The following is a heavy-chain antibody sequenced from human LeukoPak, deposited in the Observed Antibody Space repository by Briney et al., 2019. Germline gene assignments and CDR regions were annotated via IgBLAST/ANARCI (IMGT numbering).Heavy chain of an antibody. CDR1: GSTFSSYG. D-gene: IGHD3/OR15-3a*01. CDR3: ARRPRSDWGFYYYYGMDV. Sequence: GGSLRLSCAASGSTFSSYGMHWVRQAPGKGLEWVAFIRYDGSNKYYADSVKGRFTISRDNSKNMMYLQMDSLRAEDTAVHYCARRPRSDWGFYYYYGMDVWGQGTTVTVSS. CDR2: IRYDGSNK. V-gene: IGHV3-30*02. J-gene: IGHJ6*02.